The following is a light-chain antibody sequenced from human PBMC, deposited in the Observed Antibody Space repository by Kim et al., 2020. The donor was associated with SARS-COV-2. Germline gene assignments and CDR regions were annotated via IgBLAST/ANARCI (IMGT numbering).Light chain of an antibody. CDR3: LQDYNYPLT. CDR1: QGIRND. J-gene: IGKJ4*01. CDR2: DAS. V-gene: IGKV1-6*01. Sequence: AIQLTQSPSSLAASVGDRVTITCRASQGIRNDLGWYQQKPGKAPKLLIHDASRLENGVPSRFSGRGSGTDFTLTISSLQPEDFATYYCLQDYNYPLTFGGGTKLEI.